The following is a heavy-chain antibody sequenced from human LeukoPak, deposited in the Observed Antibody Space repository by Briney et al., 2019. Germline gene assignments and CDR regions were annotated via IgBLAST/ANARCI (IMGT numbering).Heavy chain of an antibody. CDR1: GGSFSGYY. D-gene: IGHD1-26*01. V-gene: IGHV3-23*01. CDR2: ISGSGDST. Sequence: ETLSLTCTVYGGSFSGYYWSWVRQAPGKGLEWVSGISGSGDSTYYTDSVKGRFTISRDNSKNTLYLQMNSLRAEDTAVYYCAKKYSGTFSSHFDYWGQGTLVTVSS. J-gene: IGHJ4*02. CDR3: AKKYSGTFSSHFDY.